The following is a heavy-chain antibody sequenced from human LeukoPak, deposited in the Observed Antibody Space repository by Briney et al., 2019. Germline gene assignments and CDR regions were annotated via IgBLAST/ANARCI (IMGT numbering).Heavy chain of an antibody. CDR3: ARSDSGYCSSTSCSNYFDY. V-gene: IGHV4-39*07. D-gene: IGHD2-2*01. CDR1: GGSISSSSYY. CDR2: IHHSGRT. J-gene: IGHJ4*02. Sequence: SETLSLTCTVSGGSISSSSYYWGWIRQPPGKELEWIGTIHHSGRTYYNPSLKSRVTISVDTSKNQFSLKLSSVTAADTAVYYCARSDSGYCSSTSCSNYFDYWGQGTLVTVSS.